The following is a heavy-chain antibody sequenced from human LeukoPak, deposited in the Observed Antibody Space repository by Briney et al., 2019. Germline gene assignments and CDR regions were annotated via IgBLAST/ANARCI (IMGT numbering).Heavy chain of an antibody. D-gene: IGHD1-26*01. CDR3: TRGSEVLGRNAFDI. CDR2: IRYDGSNK. J-gene: IGHJ3*02. V-gene: IGHV3-30*02. CDR1: GFTFSSYG. Sequence: GGSLRLSCAASGFTFSSYGMHWVRQAPGKGLEWVAFIRYDGSNKYYADSVKGRFTISRDNSKNTLYLHVNSLRPEDTAVYYCTRGSEVLGRNAFDIWGQGTMVTVSS.